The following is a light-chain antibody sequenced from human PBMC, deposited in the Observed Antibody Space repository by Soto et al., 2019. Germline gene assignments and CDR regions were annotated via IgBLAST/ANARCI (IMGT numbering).Light chain of an antibody. CDR3: QAWVTGIGV. Sequence: QPVLTQSPSASASLGASVKLTCTLSSGHSRNAIAWHQQQPEKGPRYLMKINSDGSHIKGDEIPDRFSGSSSGAERYLTIPSLQSEDEADYYCQAWVTGIGVFGGGTKLTVL. CDR1: SGHSRNA. CDR2: INSDGSH. J-gene: IGLJ2*01. V-gene: IGLV4-69*01.